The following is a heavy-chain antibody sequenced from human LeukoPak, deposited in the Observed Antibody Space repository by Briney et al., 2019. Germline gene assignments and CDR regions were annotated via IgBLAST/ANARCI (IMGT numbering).Heavy chain of an antibody. V-gene: IGHV4-59*01. CDR2: IYYSGST. Sequence: PSETLSLTCTVSGGSISSYYWSWIRQPPGKGLEWIGYIYYSGSTNYNPSLKSRVTISVDTSKNQFSLKLSSVTAADTAVYYCARERGSSGYVDYWGQGTLVTVSS. J-gene: IGHJ4*02. D-gene: IGHD3-22*01. CDR3: ARERGSSGYVDY. CDR1: GGSISSYY.